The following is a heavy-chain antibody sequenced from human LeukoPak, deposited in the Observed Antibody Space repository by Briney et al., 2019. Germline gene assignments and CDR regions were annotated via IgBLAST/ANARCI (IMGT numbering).Heavy chain of an antibody. J-gene: IGHJ4*02. V-gene: IGHV1-8*01. Sequence: ASVKVSCKASGYTFTNYDINWVRQASGQGLEWMGWMNPNSGNTGSAQKFQGRVTMTSNTSISTAYMELSSLRSEDTAVYYCASSIAVAGTEFDYWGQGTLVTVSS. CDR1: GYTFTNYD. CDR2: MNPNSGNT. CDR3: ASSIAVAGTEFDY. D-gene: IGHD6-19*01.